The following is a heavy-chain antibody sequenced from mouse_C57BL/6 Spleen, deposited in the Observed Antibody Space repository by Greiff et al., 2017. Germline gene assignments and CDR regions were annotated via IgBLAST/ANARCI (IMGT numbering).Heavy chain of an antibody. D-gene: IGHD3-2*02. V-gene: IGHV5-9*01. CDR2: ISGGGGNT. Sequence: EVKLVESGGGLVKPGGSLKLSCAASGFTFSSYTMSWVRQTPEKRLEWVATISGGGGNTYYPDSVKGRFTISRDNAKNTLYLQMSSLRSEDTALYYCARFGQLSLRGDYFDYWGQGTTLTVSS. CDR3: ARFGQLSLRGDYFDY. J-gene: IGHJ2*01. CDR1: GFTFSSYT.